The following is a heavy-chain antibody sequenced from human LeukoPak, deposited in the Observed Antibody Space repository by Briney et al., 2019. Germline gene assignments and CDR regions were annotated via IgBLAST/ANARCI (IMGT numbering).Heavy chain of an antibody. Sequence: ASVKVSCKASGYTFTSYYMHWVRQAPGQGLEWVGILNPSGGNTGYAQKFQGRVTMTRDTSASTVYMELSSLRSDDTAVYYCARGALYCSGGSCFLDYWGQGTLVTVSS. D-gene: IGHD2-15*01. CDR3: ARGALYCSGGSCFLDY. CDR2: LNPSGGNT. V-gene: IGHV1-46*01. J-gene: IGHJ4*02. CDR1: GYTFTSYY.